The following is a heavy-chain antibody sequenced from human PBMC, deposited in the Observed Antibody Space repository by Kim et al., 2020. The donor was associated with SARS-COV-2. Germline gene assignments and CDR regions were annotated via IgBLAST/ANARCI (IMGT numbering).Heavy chain of an antibody. CDR3: ARVGPGRIDSSGYLDY. V-gene: IGHV1-69*01. Sequence: KCQGRVTITADESTSTAYMELSSLRSEDTAVYYCARVGPGRIDSSGYLDYWGQGTLVTVSS. J-gene: IGHJ4*02. D-gene: IGHD3-22*01.